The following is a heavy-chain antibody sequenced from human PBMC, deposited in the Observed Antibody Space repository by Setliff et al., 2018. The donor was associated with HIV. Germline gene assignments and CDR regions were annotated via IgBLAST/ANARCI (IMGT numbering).Heavy chain of an antibody. CDR1: GGSISSDSYY. V-gene: IGHV4-39*07. CDR3: ARGVVALGIVVLPAGALDC. J-gene: IGHJ4*02. D-gene: IGHD2-2*01. CDR2: IFYRGST. Sequence: SETLSLTCTVSGGSISSDSYYWGWIRQPPGKGLEWIGSIFYRGSTDYNPSLKSRVTISIDTSKRQFSLNLISVTAADTAVYYCARGVVALGIVVLPAGALDCWGPGTLVTVSS.